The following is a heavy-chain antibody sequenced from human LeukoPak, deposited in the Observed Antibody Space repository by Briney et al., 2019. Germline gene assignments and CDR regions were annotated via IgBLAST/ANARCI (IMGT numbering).Heavy chain of an antibody. Sequence: PSETLPLTCTVSGGSISSYFWSWIRQPPGKGLEWIGYINYSGSSDYNPSLKSRVTFSVDTSKNQFSLRLSSVTAADTAVYYCGRRTYYDTLTGYNYWYFDLWGRGTLVTVSS. V-gene: IGHV4-59*01. D-gene: IGHD3-9*01. J-gene: IGHJ2*01. CDR2: INYSGSS. CDR3: GRRTYYDTLTGYNYWYFDL. CDR1: GGSISSYF.